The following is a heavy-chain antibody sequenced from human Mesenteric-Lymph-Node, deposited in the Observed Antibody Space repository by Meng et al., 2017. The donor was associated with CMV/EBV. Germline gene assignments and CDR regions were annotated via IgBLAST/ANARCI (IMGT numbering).Heavy chain of an antibody. Sequence: GSSLKISCAASGFTFSSYSMNWVRQAPGKGLEWVSSISSRSIYIFYRDSLKGRFTISRDNAKNSLYLQVNSLRDEDSAVYYCARGRGSCTSSRCYVNFDNWGQGTRVTVSS. CDR1: GFTFSSYS. CDR2: ISSRSIYI. V-gene: IGHV3-21*01. J-gene: IGHJ4*02. CDR3: ARGRGSCTSSRCYVNFDN. D-gene: IGHD2-2*01.